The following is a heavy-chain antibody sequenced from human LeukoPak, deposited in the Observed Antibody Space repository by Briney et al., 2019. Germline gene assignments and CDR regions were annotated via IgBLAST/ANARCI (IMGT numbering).Heavy chain of an antibody. CDR3: ATDFWSGTNIIDY. Sequence: SETLSLTCAVSGGSISSSNWWGWVRQPPGKGLEWIGEIYHSGSTNYNPSLKSRVTISVDKSKNQFSLKLSSVTAADTAVYYCATDFWSGTNIIDYWGQGTLVTVSS. V-gene: IGHV4-4*02. CDR2: IYHSGST. CDR1: GGSISSSNW. D-gene: IGHD3-3*01. J-gene: IGHJ4*02.